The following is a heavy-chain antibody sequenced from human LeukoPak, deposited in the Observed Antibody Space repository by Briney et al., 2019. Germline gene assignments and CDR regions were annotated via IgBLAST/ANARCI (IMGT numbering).Heavy chain of an antibody. CDR2: IKQDGSEK. D-gene: IGHD3-9*01. CDR3: AREGGGLRYFDWLLSSYFDY. CDR1: GFTFSSYW. V-gene: IGHV3-7*01. J-gene: IGHJ4*02. Sequence: GGSLRLSCAASGFTFSSYWMSWFRQAPGKGLEWVANIKQDGSEKYYVDSVKGRFTISRDNAKNSLYLQMNSLRAEDTAVYYCAREGGGLRYFDWLLSSYFDYWGQGTLVTVSS.